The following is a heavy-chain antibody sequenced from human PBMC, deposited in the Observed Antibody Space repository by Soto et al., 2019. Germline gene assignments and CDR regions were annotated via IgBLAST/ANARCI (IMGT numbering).Heavy chain of an antibody. CDR1: GYTFSTIY. CDR2: INTANANT. CDR3: ARGPSTGDFDY. Sequence: ASVKVSCKASGYTFSTIYTHWLRQAPGQRLEWMGWINTANANTQYSQTFQGRVTITRDTSASTAYMELSSLRSEDTAVYYCARGPSTGDFDYWGQGTLVTVSS. V-gene: IGHV1-3*04. D-gene: IGHD1-1*01. J-gene: IGHJ4*02.